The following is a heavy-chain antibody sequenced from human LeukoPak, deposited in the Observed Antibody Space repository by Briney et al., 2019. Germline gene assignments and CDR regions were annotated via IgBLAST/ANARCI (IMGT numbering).Heavy chain of an antibody. Sequence: GGSLRLSCVASGFTFSNYAVSWVRQAPGKGLEWVAFIRYDGSNKYYADSVKGRFTISRDNSKNTLYLQMNSLRAEDTAVYYCAKEGGSSSLHYYMDVWGKGTTVTVSS. V-gene: IGHV3-30*02. CDR2: IRYDGSNK. CDR1: GFTFSNYA. J-gene: IGHJ6*03. CDR3: AKEGGSSSLHYYMDV. D-gene: IGHD6-6*01.